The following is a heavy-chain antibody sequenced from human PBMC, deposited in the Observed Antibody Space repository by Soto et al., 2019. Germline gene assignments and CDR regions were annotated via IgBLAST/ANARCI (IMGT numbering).Heavy chain of an antibody. CDR1: GFTFSDYY. V-gene: IGHV3-11*06. CDR3: ARSNWNDVFPFDY. D-gene: IGHD1-1*01. J-gene: IGHJ4*02. Sequence: GGSLRLSCAASGFTFSDYYMSWIRQAPGKGLEWVSSISSSSSYISYADSVKGRFTISRDSAKNSLYLQMNSLRAEDTAVYYCARSNWNDVFPFDYWGQGTLVTVSS. CDR2: ISSSSSYI.